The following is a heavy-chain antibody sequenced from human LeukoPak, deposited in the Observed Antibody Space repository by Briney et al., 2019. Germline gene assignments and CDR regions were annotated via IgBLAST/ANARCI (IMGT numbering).Heavy chain of an antibody. D-gene: IGHD3-3*01. V-gene: IGHV1-2*02. J-gene: IGHJ6*03. CDR3: ARVYDFWSGYYPNYYYYYMDV. CDR2: INPNSGGT. Sequence: ASVKVSCKASGYTFTSYYMHWVRQAPGQGLEWMGWINPNSGGTNYAQKFQGRVTMTRDTSISTAYMELSRLRSDDTAVYYCARVYDFWSGYYPNYYYYYMDVWGKGTTVTVSS. CDR1: GYTFTSYY.